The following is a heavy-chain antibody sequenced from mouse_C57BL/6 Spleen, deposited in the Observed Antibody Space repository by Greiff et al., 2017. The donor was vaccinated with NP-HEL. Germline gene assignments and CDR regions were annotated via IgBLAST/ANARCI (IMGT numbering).Heavy chain of an antibody. CDR3: ARWGDYDGFAY. CDR1: GYSITSGYY. V-gene: IGHV3-6*01. D-gene: IGHD2-4*01. Sequence: DVQLQESGPGLVKPSQSLSLTCSVTGYSITSGYYWNWIRQFPGNKLEWMGYISYDGSNNYNPSLKNRISITRDTSKNQFFLKLNSVTTEDTATYYCARWGDYDGFAYWGQGTLVTVSA. CDR2: ISYDGSN. J-gene: IGHJ3*01.